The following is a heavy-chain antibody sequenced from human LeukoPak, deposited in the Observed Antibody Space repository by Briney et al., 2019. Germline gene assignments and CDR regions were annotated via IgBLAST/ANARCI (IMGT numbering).Heavy chain of an antibody. CDR2: ISGSGGST. D-gene: IGHD3-10*02. J-gene: IGHJ4*02. V-gene: IGHV3-23*01. Sequence: GGSLRLSCAASGFTFSSYGMSWVRQAPGKGLEWVSAISGSGGSTYYADSVKGRFTISRDNAKNSLYLQMNSLRAEDTAVYYCARVGPMSSDYWGQGTLVTVSS. CDR1: GFTFSSYG. CDR3: ARVGPMSSDY.